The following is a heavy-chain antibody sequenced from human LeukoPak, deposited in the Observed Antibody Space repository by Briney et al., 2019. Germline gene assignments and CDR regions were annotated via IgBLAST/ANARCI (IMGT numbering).Heavy chain of an antibody. V-gene: IGHV4-39*01. CDR1: GGSISSSSYY. J-gene: IGHJ4*02. CDR3: AARLGCPFYFDY. D-gene: IGHD4/OR15-4a*01. Sequence: SETLSLTCTVSGGSISSSSYYWGWIRQPPGKGLEWIGSIYYSGSTYYNPSLKSRVTISVDTSKNQFSLKLSSVTAADTAVYYWAARLGCPFYFDYGGQETRVTVSS. CDR2: IYYSGST.